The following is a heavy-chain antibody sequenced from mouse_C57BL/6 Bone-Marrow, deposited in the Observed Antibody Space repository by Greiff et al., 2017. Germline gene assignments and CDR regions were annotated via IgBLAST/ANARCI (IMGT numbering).Heavy chain of an antibody. Sequence: EVQLQQSGPELVKPGASVKISCKASGYSFTDYNMNWVKQSNGKSLEWIGVINPNYGTTSYNQKFKGKATLTVDQSSSTAYMQLNSLTSEDSAVYYCASITTVVAPYYAMDYWGQGTSVTVSS. D-gene: IGHD1-1*01. J-gene: IGHJ4*01. CDR1: GYSFTDYN. CDR2: INPNYGTT. V-gene: IGHV1-39*01. CDR3: ASITTVVAPYYAMDY.